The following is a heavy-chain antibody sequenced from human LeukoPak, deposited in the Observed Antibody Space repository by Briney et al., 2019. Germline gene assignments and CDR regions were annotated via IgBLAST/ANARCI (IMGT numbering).Heavy chain of an antibody. J-gene: IGHJ4*02. CDR2: IDNAGSIT. D-gene: IGHD2-21*01. CDR3: VRSAFHAGSGNCYDY. Sequence: GGSLRLSCAASGFTFSNYWIHWVRQAPGKGLVWVSRIDNAGSITTYADSVKGRFTISRDNAENTLYLQMNSLRVEDTAVYYCVRSAFHAGSGNCYDYWGQGTLVTVSS. CDR1: GFTFSNYW. V-gene: IGHV3-74*03.